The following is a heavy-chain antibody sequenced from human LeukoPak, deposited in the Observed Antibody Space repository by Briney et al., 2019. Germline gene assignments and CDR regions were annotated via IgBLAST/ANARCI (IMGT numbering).Heavy chain of an antibody. V-gene: IGHV3-23*01. CDR1: GFTFSSYA. Sequence: GGSLRLSCAASGFTFSSYAMSWVRQAPGKGLEWVSVISGSGGRTYYADSVKGRFTISRDNSKNTLYLQMNSLRAEDTAVYYCAKHRMVRGVITDYYFDYWGQGTLVTVSS. J-gene: IGHJ4*02. CDR3: AKHRMVRGVITDYYFDY. D-gene: IGHD3-10*01. CDR2: ISGSGGRT.